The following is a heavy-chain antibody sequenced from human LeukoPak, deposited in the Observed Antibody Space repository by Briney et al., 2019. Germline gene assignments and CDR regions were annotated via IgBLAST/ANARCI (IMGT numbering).Heavy chain of an antibody. CDR1: GYTFTSYD. D-gene: IGHD3-22*01. CDR3: ARKDYDSSGYRGLYYFDY. CDR2: MNPNSGNT. Sequence: ASVKVSCKASGYTFTSYDINWVRQATGQGLEWMGWMNPNSGNTGYAQKFQGRVTMTTDTSTSTAYMELRSLRSDDTAVYYCARKDYDSSGYRGLYYFDYWGQGTLVTVSS. J-gene: IGHJ4*02. V-gene: IGHV1-8*01.